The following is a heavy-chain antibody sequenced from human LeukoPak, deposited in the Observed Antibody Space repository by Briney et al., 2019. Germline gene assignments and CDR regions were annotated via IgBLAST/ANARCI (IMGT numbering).Heavy chain of an antibody. CDR3: ARGGVTMVRAVNYYYYYMDV. D-gene: IGHD3-10*01. CDR1: GFILSDYI. V-gene: IGHV3-30*01. CDR2: ISNEGSDR. Sequence: QPGGSLRLSCAASGFILSDYIMHWVRQAPGKGLEWVALISNEGSDRYADSVKGRFTISRDHSKNTLYLQMNSLRAEDTAVYYCARGGVTMVRAVNYYYYYMDVWGKGTTVTVSS. J-gene: IGHJ6*03.